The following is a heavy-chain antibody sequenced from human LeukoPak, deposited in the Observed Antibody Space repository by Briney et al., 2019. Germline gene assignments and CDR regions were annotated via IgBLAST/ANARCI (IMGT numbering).Heavy chain of an antibody. CDR3: ARCLYGGNSFLDY. CDR1: GGTFSSYA. D-gene: IGHD4-23*01. CDR2: IIPILGIA. Sequence: ASVKVSCKASGGTFSSYAISWVRQAPGQGLEWMGRIIPILGIANYAQKFQGRVTITADKSTSTAYMELSSLRSEDTAVYYCARCLYGGNSFLDYWGQGTLVTVSS. J-gene: IGHJ4*02. V-gene: IGHV1-69*04.